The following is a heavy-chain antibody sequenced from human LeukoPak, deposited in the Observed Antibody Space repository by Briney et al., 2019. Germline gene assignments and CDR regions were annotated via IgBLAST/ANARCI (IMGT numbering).Heavy chain of an antibody. V-gene: IGHV1-69*04. CDR1: GGSFSTYA. D-gene: IGHD3-22*01. Sequence: GASVKVSCKASGGSFSTYAISWVRQAPGQGLEWMGRIIPILGTTNYAQKFQGRITITADKSTNTAYMELSSLRSGDTAVYFCARDYYDTSRSPGGFDNWGQGTLVTVSS. CDR3: ARDYYDTSRSPGGFDN. CDR2: IIPILGTT. J-gene: IGHJ4*02.